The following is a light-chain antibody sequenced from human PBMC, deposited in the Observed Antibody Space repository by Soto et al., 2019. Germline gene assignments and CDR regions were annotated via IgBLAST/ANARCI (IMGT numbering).Light chain of an antibody. J-gene: IGKJ4*01. CDR2: GES. Sequence: ILLTQSPATLSLSPAERATLSCRASQSISSNFLAWYQQKAGQAPSLLIYGESSRATGIPDRFSGSGSGTEFTLTIRRLEPEDFEVYYCQQYGSSPRTFGGGTKVYIK. V-gene: IGKV3-20*01. CDR3: QQYGSSPRT. CDR1: QSISSNF.